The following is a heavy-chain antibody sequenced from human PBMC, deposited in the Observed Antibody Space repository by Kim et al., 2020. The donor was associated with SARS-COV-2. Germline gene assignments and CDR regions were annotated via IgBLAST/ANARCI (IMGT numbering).Heavy chain of an antibody. CDR3: ARGSDNWNYLGGAYLGY. V-gene: IGHV3-30*03. Sequence: GGSLRLSCAASGFTFSSYGMHWVRQAPGKGLEWVAFISYDGINKYYGDSVQGRFTISRDNSKNTLYLQMNSLRPEDTAVYYCARGSDNWNYLGGAYLGYWGQGSLVTVS. CDR1: GFTFSSYG. CDR2: ISYDGINK. J-gene: IGHJ4*02. D-gene: IGHD1-7*01.